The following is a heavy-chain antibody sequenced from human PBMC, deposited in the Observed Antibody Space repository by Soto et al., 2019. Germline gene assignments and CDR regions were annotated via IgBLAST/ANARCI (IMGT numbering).Heavy chain of an antibody. CDR1: GGSISSSSFY. D-gene: IGHD4-17*01. Sequence: SETLSLTCTFSGGSISSSSFYWGWIRQPPGKGLEWIGSIYYSGSTYYNPSLKSRVTISVDTSKNQFSLKLSSVTAADTAVYYCAQRGYGGNYYYYGMDVWGQGTTVTVSS. V-gene: IGHV4-39*01. J-gene: IGHJ6*02. CDR3: AQRGYGGNYYYYGMDV. CDR2: IYYSGST.